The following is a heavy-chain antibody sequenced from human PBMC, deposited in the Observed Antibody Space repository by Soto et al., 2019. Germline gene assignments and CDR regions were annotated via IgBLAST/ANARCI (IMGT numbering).Heavy chain of an antibody. V-gene: IGHV2-5*02. CDR2: IYWDDDT. Sequence: SGPTLVNPTHTLTLTCNFSGFSLSTYGEGVGWIRQPPGKALEWLALIYWDDDTRFSPSLNSRLAITKDTSKSQVVLTMTHMDPVDTATYYCAHRPGFSMAFDYWGPGSLVTVSS. D-gene: IGHD3-10*01. CDR3: AHRPGFSMAFDY. J-gene: IGHJ4*02. CDR1: GFSLSTYGEG.